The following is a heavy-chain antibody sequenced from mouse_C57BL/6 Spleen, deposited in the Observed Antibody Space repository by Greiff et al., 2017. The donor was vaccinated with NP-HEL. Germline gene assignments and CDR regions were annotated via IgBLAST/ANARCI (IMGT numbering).Heavy chain of an antibody. CDR1: GYTFTSYW. V-gene: IGHV1-50*01. D-gene: IGHD1-2*01. J-gene: IGHJ4*01. CDR2: IDPSDSYT. Sequence: QVHVKQPGAELVKPGASVKLSCKASGYTFTSYWMQWVKQRPGQGLEWIGEIDPSDSYTNYNQKFKGKATLTVDTSSSTAYMQLSSLTSEDSAVYYCARSLLRPAMDYWGQGTSVTVSS. CDR3: ARSLLRPAMDY.